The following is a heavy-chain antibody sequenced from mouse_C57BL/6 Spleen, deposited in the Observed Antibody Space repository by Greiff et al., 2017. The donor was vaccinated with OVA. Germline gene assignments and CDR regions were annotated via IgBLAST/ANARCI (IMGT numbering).Heavy chain of an antibody. CDR1: GYTFTDYY. J-gene: IGHJ3*01. D-gene: IGHD3-2*02. CDR3: ARGAAQAHWFAY. CDR2: INPNNGGT. Sequence: VQLQQSGPELVKPGASVKISCKASGYTFTDYYMNWVKQSHGKSLEWIGDINPNNGGTSYNQKFKGKATLTVDKSSSTAYMELRSLTSEDSAVYYCARGAAQAHWFAYWGQGTLVTVSA. V-gene: IGHV1-26*01.